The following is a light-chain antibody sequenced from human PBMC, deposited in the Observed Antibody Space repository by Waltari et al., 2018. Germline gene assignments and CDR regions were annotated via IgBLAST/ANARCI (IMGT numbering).Light chain of an antibody. Sequence: SSELTQDPAVSVALGQTVTITCHGDTLRNFYATWYQQKPGQAPVIVIYGRNKRSSGIPDRFSASSSGITASLTISGAQAEDEADYYCNSRDGGGTHMGNVFGPGTKVTVL. CDR2: GRN. CDR3: NSRDGGGTHMGNV. J-gene: IGLJ1*01. CDR1: TLRNFY. V-gene: IGLV3-19*01.